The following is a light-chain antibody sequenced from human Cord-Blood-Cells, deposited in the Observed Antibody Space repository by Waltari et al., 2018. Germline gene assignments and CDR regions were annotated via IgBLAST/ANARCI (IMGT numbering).Light chain of an antibody. J-gene: IGLJ2*01. CDR1: SSDVGGYNY. CDR3: SSYTSSSTPVV. CDR2: EVS. Sequence: QSALTQPASVPGSPGQSITLSCTGTSSDVGGYNYVSWYQPHPGKAPKLMIYEVSNRPSGVSNRFSGSKSGNTASLTISGLQAEDEADYYCSSYTSSSTPVVFGGGTKLTVL. V-gene: IGLV2-14*01.